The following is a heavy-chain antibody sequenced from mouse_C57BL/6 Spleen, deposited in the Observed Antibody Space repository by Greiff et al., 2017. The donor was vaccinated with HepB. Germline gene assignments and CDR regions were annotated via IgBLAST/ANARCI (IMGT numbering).Heavy chain of an antibody. D-gene: IGHD3-2*02. CDR2: IYPSDSET. J-gene: IGHJ4*01. V-gene: IGHV1-61*01. CDR3: ARLTAQGTMDY. Sequence: QVQLQQPGAELVRPGSSVKLSCKASGYTFTSYWMDWVKQRPGQGLEWIGNIYPSDSETHYNQKFKDKATLTVDKSSSTAYMQLSSLTSEDSAVYYCARLTAQGTMDYWGQGTSVTVSS. CDR1: GYTFTSYW.